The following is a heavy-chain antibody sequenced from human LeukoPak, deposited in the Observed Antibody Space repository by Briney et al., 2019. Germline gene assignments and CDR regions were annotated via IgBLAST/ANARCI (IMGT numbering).Heavy chain of an antibody. D-gene: IGHD6-6*01. CDR1: GFTFSSYG. CDR3: ARGTRRILYSSSPGDY. CDR2: ISGSGDKT. V-gene: IGHV3-23*01. Sequence: GGSLRLSCRASGFTFSSYGLTWVRQAPGKGPEWVAAISGSGDKTYYGDSVKGRFTISRDNSKSSLYLQMDSLRAEDTAVYYCARGTRRILYSSSPGDYWGQGTLVTVSS. J-gene: IGHJ4*02.